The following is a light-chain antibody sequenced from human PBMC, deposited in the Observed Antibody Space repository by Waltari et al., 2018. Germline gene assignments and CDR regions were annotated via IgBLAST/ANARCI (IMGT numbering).Light chain of an antibody. V-gene: IGLV2-8*01. CDR1: SSDVGCYNY. CDR2: EVT. CDR3: SSYGGSNNFYV. Sequence: QSALTQPPSASGSPGQSVTIPSAGTSSDVGCYNYVSGYQHHPGKAPKPIIYEVTKRPSGVPDRFSGSKSGNTASLTVSGLQAEDESDYYCSSYGGSNNFYVFGTGTKVSVL. J-gene: IGLJ1*01.